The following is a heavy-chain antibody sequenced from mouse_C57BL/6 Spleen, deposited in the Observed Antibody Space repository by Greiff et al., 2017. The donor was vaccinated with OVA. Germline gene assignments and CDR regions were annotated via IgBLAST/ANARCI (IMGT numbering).Heavy chain of an antibody. V-gene: IGHV1-55*01. CDR3: ARNYYGSRGTSWFAY. D-gene: IGHD1-1*01. J-gene: IGHJ3*01. CDR1: GYTFPLSF. CDR2: IYPGSGST. Sequence: QVQLQQPGAELVKPGASVKMSCKASGYTFPLSFLPLLKQRPGQGLYWIGDIYPGSGSTNYNEKFKSKATLTVDTSSSTASMQLSSLTSEDSAVYYCARNYYGSRGTSWFAYWGQGTLVTVSA.